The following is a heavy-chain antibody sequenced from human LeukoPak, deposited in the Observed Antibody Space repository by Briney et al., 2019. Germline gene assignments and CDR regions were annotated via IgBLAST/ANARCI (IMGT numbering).Heavy chain of an antibody. CDR2: IGTAGDT. Sequence: PGGSLRLSCAVSGFTFSSYDMHWVRQATGKGLEWVSAIGTAGDTYYPGSVKGRFTISRENAKNSLYLQMNSLRAGDTAVYYCARVRGIWFGEATAYGMDVWGQGTTVTVS. CDR3: ARVRGIWFGEATAYGMDV. D-gene: IGHD3-10*01. V-gene: IGHV3-13*04. CDR1: GFTFSSYD. J-gene: IGHJ6*02.